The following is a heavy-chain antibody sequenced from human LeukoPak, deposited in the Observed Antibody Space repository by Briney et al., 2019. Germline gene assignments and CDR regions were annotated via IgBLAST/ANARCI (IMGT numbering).Heavy chain of an antibody. J-gene: IGHJ5*02. V-gene: IGHV4-59*08. CDR1: GGSISSYY. CDR2: IYYSGST. CDR3: ARVTYYYDSSGYSPGHNWFDP. Sequence: SETLSLTCTVSGGSISSYYWSWIRQPPGKGLEWIGNIYYSGSTNYNPSLKSRVTISVDTSKNQFSLKLSSVTAADTAVYYCARVTYYYDSSGYSPGHNWFDPWGQGTLVTVSS. D-gene: IGHD3-22*01.